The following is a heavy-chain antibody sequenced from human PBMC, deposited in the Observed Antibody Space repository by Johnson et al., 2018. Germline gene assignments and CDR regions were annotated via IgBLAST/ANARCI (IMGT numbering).Heavy chain of an antibody. CDR1: GGSFSGYY. V-gene: IGHV4-34*01. Sequence: QVQLQQWGAGLLKPSETLSLTCAVYGGSFSGYYWSWIRQPPGKGLEWIGEINHSGSTNYNPSLKSRVTISVDTSKNQFSLKLSSVTAADTALYYCARGHYYDSRIVWFDPWGQGTLVTVSS. D-gene: IGHD3-22*01. CDR2: INHSGST. CDR3: ARGHYYDSRIVWFDP. J-gene: IGHJ5*02.